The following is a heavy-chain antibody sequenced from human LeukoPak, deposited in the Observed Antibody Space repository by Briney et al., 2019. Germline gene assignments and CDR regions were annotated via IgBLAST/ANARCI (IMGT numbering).Heavy chain of an antibody. CDR1: GFTFNTYG. CDR3: AKEPYNWNEENSFDS. V-gene: IGHV3-30*02. J-gene: IGHJ4*02. D-gene: IGHD1-1*01. CDR2: VLYDGSHK. Sequence: GGSLRLSCEASGFTFNTYGMHWVRQAAGEGLEGVAFVLYDGSHKYFADSVKGRFTISRDNSKNTLYLQMNSLTPEDTARSFCAKEPYNWNEENSFDSWGQGTLVTVS.